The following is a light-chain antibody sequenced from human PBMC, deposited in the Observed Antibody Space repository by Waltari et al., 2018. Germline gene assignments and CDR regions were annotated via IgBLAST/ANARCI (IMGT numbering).Light chain of an antibody. CDR1: QSVSSN. V-gene: IGKV3-15*01. Sequence: EIVMTQSPATLSVSLGERATLSCRASQSVSSNLAWYQQKPGQAPRHLIYGASTRATGIPARYSGSGSGTEFTLSISSLQSEDFAVYYCQQYNNWPPYTFGQGTKLEIK. J-gene: IGKJ2*01. CDR3: QQYNNWPPYT. CDR2: GAS.